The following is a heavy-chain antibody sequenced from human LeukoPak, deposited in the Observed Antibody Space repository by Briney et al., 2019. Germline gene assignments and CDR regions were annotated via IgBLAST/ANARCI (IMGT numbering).Heavy chain of an antibody. J-gene: IGHJ4*02. CDR1: GGSISSGSYY. CDR2: IYTSGST. V-gene: IGHV4-61*02. CDR3: ARLGYGSGSDY. D-gene: IGHD3-10*01. Sequence: SETLSLTCTVSGGSISSGSYYWSWIRQPAGKGLEWIGRIYTSGSTNYNPSLKSRVTISVDTSKNQFPLKLSSVTAADTAVYYCARLGYGSGSDYWGQGTLVTVSS.